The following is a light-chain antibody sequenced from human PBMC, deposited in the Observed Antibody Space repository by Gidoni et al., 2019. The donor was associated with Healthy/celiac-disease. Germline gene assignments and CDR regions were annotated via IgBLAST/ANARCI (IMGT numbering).Light chain of an antibody. Sequence: EIALTQSPGTMSLSPGERATLSCRASQSVSSSYLAWYQQKPGQAPRLLIYGASSSATGIPDRFSGSGSGTDFTLTISRLEPEDFAVYYCQQYGSSPQTFGQGTKVEIK. CDR3: QQYGSSPQT. CDR2: GAS. V-gene: IGKV3-20*01. CDR1: QSVSSSY. J-gene: IGKJ1*01.